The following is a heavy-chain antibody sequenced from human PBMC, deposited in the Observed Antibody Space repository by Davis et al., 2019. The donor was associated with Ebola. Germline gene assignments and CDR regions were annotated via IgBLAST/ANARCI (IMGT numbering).Heavy chain of an antibody. D-gene: IGHD3-10*01. Sequence: SVKVSCKASGGTFSTYAISWVRQAPGQGLEWMGGIIPIFGTANYAQKFQGRVTITADKSTSTAYMELSSLRSEDTAVYYCARGELRFDSLQTSWYYYYGMDVWGQGTTVTVSS. CDR2: IIPIFGTA. V-gene: IGHV1-69*06. J-gene: IGHJ6*02. CDR3: ARGELRFDSLQTSWYYYYGMDV. CDR1: GGTFSTYA.